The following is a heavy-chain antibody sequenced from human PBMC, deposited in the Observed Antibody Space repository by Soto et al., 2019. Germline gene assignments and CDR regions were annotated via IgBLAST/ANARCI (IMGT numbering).Heavy chain of an antibody. V-gene: IGHV1-18*04. CDR3: ARQDVVVPRAIPEFDP. CDR1: GYTFNMYG. D-gene: IGHD2-2*02. CDR2: ISAYNGNT. Sequence: QVQLVQSGAEVKKPGASVKVSCKASGYTFNMYGITWVRQAPGQGLEWMGWISAYNGNTNYAQKFQGRVTMTTDTSTNTAYMELRSLRSDDTAVYYCARQDVVVPRAIPEFDPWGQGTLVTVSS. J-gene: IGHJ5*02.